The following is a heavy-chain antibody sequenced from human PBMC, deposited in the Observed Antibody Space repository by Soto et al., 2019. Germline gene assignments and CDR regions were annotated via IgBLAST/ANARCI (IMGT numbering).Heavy chain of an antibody. CDR1: GGPISSGGYY. Sequence: PSETLSLTCTVSGGPISSGGYYWSWIRQHPGKGLEWIGYIYYSGSTYYNPSLKSRVTISVDTSKNQFSLKLSSVTAADTAVYYCAGLVILRDYYYGMDVWGQGTTVTVSS. V-gene: IGHV4-31*03. J-gene: IGHJ6*02. CDR3: AGLVILRDYYYGMDV. D-gene: IGHD3-9*01. CDR2: IYYSGST.